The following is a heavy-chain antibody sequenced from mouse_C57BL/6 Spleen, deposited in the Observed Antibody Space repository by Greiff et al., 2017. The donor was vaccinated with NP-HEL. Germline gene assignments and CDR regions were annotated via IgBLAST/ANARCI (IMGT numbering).Heavy chain of an antibody. CDR2: IDPENGDT. D-gene: IGHD2-3*01. J-gene: IGHJ1*03. V-gene: IGHV14-4*01. CDR1: GFNIKDDY. Sequence: EVKVVESGAELVRPGASVKLSCTASGFNIKDDYMHWVKQRPEQGLEWIGWIDPENGDTEYASKFQGKATITADTSSNTAYLQLRSLTSADTAVYYCTGVYDRYFDVWGTGTTVTVSS. CDR3: TGVYDRYFDV.